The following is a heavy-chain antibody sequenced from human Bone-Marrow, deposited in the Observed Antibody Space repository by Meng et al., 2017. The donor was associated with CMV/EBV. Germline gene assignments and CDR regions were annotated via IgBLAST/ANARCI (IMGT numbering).Heavy chain of an antibody. CDR1: ALYFSGDC. D-gene: IGHD3-16*01. Sequence: QLQVPRPAAGQPTPSLTLSLTCSVFALYFSGDCWSWIRQPPGKALEWLAHIYWSDSKNYNPSLNTRLTISVDTSKNQLLLTLSNVAAVDTAVYYCARGDCSCACFLFDSWGQGALVTVSS. CDR2: IYWSDSK. CDR3: ARGDCSCACFLFDS. J-gene: IGHJ4*02. V-gene: IGHV4-34*01.